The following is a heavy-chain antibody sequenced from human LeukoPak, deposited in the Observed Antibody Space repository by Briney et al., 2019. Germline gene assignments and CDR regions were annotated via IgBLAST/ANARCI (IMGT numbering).Heavy chain of an antibody. J-gene: IGHJ4*02. CDR2: IKRDGSDQ. CDR1: GFTFSDYW. V-gene: IGHV3-7*01. CDR3: VGPKD. Sequence: GGSLRLSCAASGFTFSDYWMNWVRQTPGKGPEWVANIKRDGSDQNYVDSVKGRFTISRDNAKNSLYLQMNSLRAEDTAMYYCVGPKDWGQGTLVTVSS.